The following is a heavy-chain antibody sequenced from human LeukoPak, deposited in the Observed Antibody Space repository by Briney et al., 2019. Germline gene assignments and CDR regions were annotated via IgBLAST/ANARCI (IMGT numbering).Heavy chain of an antibody. CDR1: GFTFSNYA. CDR2: ISYDGSNK. D-gene: IGHD5-12*01. V-gene: IGHV3-30*04. Sequence: PGGSLRLSCAASGFTFSNYAMHWVRQAPGKGLEGVAVISYDGSNKFYADSGKGRFTISRDNSKNTLHLQMNSLRAEGTAVYYCARSLATSYYYMDVWGKGTTVTVSS. CDR3: ARSLATSYYYMDV. J-gene: IGHJ6*03.